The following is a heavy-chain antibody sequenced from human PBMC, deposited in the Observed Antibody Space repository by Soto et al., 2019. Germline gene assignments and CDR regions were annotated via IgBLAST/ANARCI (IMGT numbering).Heavy chain of an antibody. Sequence: QVQLVQSGAEVKKPGASVKVSCKASGYTFTSYYMHWVRLAPGQGLEWMGIINPDGGGTSYAQQFQGRVIMTRDTYTSTVYMEMSSLTYEDTAVYYCAVGGNYLSMDVWGQGTTVTVSS. V-gene: IGHV1-46*01. D-gene: IGHD4-4*01. CDR3: AVGGNYLSMDV. CDR2: INPDGGGT. J-gene: IGHJ6*02. CDR1: GYTFTSYY.